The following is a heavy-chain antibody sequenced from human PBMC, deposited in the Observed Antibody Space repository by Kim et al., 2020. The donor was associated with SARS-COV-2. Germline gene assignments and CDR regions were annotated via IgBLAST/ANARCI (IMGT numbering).Heavy chain of an antibody. Sequence: YYADSVKGRFTISRDNSKNTLYLQMNSLRAEDTAVYYCAKGRLRWRETDYWGQGTLVTVSS. V-gene: IGHV3-23*01. D-gene: IGHD4-17*01. J-gene: IGHJ4*02. CDR3: AKGRLRWRETDY.